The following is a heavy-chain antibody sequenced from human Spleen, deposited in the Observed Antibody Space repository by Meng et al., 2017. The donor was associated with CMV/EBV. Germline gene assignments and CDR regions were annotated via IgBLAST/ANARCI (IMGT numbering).Heavy chain of an antibody. D-gene: IGHD2-2*01. CDR1: GFTFRNYA. Sequence: GESLKISCAASGFTFRNYAMSWVRQAPGKGLEWVSVFSGSGGSTYYADSVKGRFTISRDNSKNTLYLQMNSLRAGDTAVYYCARWGSSTSCYAPQYGMDVWGQGTTVTVSS. CDR2: FSGSGGST. J-gene: IGHJ6*02. V-gene: IGHV3-23*01. CDR3: ARWGSSTSCYAPQYGMDV.